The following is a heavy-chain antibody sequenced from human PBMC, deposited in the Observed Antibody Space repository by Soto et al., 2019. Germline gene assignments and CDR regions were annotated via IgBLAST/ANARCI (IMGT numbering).Heavy chain of an antibody. CDR2: IDPNSGGT. Sequence: ASVKVSCKASGYTFTGYYIHWVRQAPGQGLEWMGWIDPNSGGTNYAQKFQGGVTMTRDTSITTAYMVLSRLRSDDTAVYYCAREAVLYCSRTSCSAAFDYWGQGTLVTVSS. D-gene: IGHD2-2*01. CDR1: GYTFTGYY. V-gene: IGHV1-2*02. CDR3: AREAVLYCSRTSCSAAFDY. J-gene: IGHJ4*02.